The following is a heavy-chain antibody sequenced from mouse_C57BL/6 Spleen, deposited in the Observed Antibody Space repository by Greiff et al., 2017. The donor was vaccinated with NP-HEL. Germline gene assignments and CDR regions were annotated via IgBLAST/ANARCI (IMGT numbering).Heavy chain of an antibody. Sequence: EVMLVESGGGLVKPGGSLKLSCAASGFTFSSYAMSWVRQTPEKRLEWVATISDGGSYTYYPDNVKGRFTISRDNAKNNLYLQMSHLKSEDTAMYYCARDRGSRGDWYFDVWGTGTTVTVSS. CDR2: ISDGGSYT. J-gene: IGHJ1*03. V-gene: IGHV5-4*01. CDR1: GFTFSSYA. CDR3: ARDRGSRGDWYFDV. D-gene: IGHD1-1*01.